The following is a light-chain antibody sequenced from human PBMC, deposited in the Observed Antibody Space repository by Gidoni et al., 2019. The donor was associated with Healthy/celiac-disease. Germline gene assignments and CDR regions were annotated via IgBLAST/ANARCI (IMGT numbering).Light chain of an antibody. J-gene: IGLJ2*01. V-gene: IGLV2-11*01. CDR1: SSDVGGYNY. CDR2: DVS. CDR3: CSYAGSYPAV. Sequence: QSALTQPRSVSGSPGQSVTISCTGTSSDVGGYNYVSWYQQHPGKAPKLMLYDVSKRPSGVPDRFSGSKSGNTASLTISGLQAEDEADYYCCSYAGSYPAVFGGGTKLTVL.